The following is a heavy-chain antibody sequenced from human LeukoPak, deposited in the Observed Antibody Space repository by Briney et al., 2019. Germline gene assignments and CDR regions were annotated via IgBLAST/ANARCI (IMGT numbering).Heavy chain of an antibody. D-gene: IGHD3-3*01. CDR3: ACRFLEWLSVDY. V-gene: IGHV3-48*03. CDR2: ISSSGSTI. J-gene: IGHJ4*02. Sequence: PGGSLRLSCAASGFTFSSYEMNRVRQAPGKGLEWVSYISSSGSTIYYADSVKGRFTISRDNAKNSLYLQMNSLRAEDTAVYYCACRFLEWLSVDYWGQGTLVTVSS. CDR1: GFTFSSYE.